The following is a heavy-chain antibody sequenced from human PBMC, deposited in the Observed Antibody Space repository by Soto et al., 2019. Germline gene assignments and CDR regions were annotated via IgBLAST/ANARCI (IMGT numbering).Heavy chain of an antibody. CDR1: GYTFTNYA. CDR2: INVYNYDT. D-gene: IGHD5-12*01. Sequence: QVQLVQSGAEVRKPGASVKLSCKASGYTFTNYAITWVRRAPGQGLEWMGWINVYNYDTNYAQRFQDRVSMTTDTSTNSAYMELGSFNSDDTSVYYYLRDSLGGPLVDTIHLDLWGQGTLVTVSS. V-gene: IGHV1-18*04. CDR3: LRDSLGGPLVDTIHLDL. J-gene: IGHJ4*02.